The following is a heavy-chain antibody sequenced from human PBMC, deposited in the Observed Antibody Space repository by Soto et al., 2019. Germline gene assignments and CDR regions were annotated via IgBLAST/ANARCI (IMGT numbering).Heavy chain of an antibody. J-gene: IGHJ4*02. CDR2: INHSGST. CDR3: ARDKSSRRFDS. CDR1: GGSFSGYY. V-gene: IGHV4-34*01. Sequence: PSETLSLTCAVYGGSFSGYYWTWIRQPPGTGLEWIGEINHSGSTNYNPSLKSRVTISVDTSKNQFSLKLTSVTAADTAVYYCARDKSSRRFDSWGQGTLVTVSS.